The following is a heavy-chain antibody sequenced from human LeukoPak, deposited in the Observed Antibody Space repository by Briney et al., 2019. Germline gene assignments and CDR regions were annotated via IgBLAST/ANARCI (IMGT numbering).Heavy chain of an antibody. CDR1: GFTFGDYY. Sequence: GGSLRLSCAASGFTFGDYYMSWIRQAPGKGLEWVSYISSSGSTIYYADSVKGRFPISRDNAKNSLFLQMNSLRAEDTAVYYCARAQGAMTTGRAFDLWGQGTMVTVSS. D-gene: IGHD4-17*01. CDR3: ARAQGAMTTGRAFDL. V-gene: IGHV3-11*01. CDR2: ISSSGSTI. J-gene: IGHJ3*01.